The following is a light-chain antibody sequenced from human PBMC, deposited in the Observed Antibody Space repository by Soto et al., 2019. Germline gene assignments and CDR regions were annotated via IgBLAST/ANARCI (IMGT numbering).Light chain of an antibody. CDR3: CSCAGSSTPLI. Sequence: QSVLTQPASVSGSPVQSITISCTGTSSDVGNYNLVSWYQQHPGKAPKLTIYEVSKRPSGVSNRFSGSKSGNTASLTISGLQAEDEADYYCCSCAGSSTPLIFGTGTKVTVL. CDR1: SSDVGNYNL. J-gene: IGLJ1*01. CDR2: EVS. V-gene: IGLV2-23*02.